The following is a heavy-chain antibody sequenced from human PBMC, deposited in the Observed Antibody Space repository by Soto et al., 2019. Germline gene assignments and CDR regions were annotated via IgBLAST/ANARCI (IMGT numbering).Heavy chain of an antibody. CDR2: IDPSDSYT. V-gene: IGHV5-10-1*01. D-gene: IGHD5-18*01. CDR3: ARRPDTAMVTSIHYYYGMDV. J-gene: IGHJ6*02. CDR1: GYSFTSYW. Sequence: GESLKISCKGSGYSFTSYWISWVRQMPGKGLEWMGRIDPSDSYTNYSPSFQGHVTISADKSISTTYLQWSSLKASDTAMYYCARRPDTAMVTSIHYYYGMDVWGQGTTVTVSS.